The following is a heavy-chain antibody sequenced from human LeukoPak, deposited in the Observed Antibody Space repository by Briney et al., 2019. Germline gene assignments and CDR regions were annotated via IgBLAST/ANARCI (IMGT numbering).Heavy chain of an antibody. CDR2: INPNSGGT. CDR1: GFTFSSYA. CDR3: ARLLRVVPAAKYYYYYGMDV. D-gene: IGHD2-2*01. V-gene: IGHV1-2*02. Sequence: PGRSLRLSCAASGFTFSSYAMHWVRQAPGQGLEWMGWINPNSGGTNYAQKFQGRVTMTRDTSISTAYMELSRLRSDDTAVYYCARLLRVVPAAKYYYYYGMDVWGQGTTVTVSS. J-gene: IGHJ6*02.